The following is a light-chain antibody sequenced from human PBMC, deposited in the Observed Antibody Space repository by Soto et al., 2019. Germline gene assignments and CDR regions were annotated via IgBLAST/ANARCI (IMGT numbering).Light chain of an antibody. V-gene: IGLV2-14*03. CDR3: SSYTSSSTVV. CDR2: DVS. J-gene: IGLJ2*01. Sequence: QSALTQPASVSGSPGQSITISCTGASSEVGGYNFVSWYQHHPGTAPKLMIYDVSHRPSGVSNRFSGSKSGNTASLTISGRQPDDEADYYFSSYTSSSTVVFGGGTKLTVL. CDR1: SSEVGGYNF.